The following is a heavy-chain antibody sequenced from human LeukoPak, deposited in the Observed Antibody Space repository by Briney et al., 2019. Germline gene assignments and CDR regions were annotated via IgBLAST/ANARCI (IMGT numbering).Heavy chain of an antibody. Sequence: AGGSLRLSCAASGFTFSSYAMSWVRQAPGKGLEWVSAISGSGGSTYYADSVKGRFTISRDNSKNTLYLQMNSLRAEDTAVYYCTKRGPGHFWSGYPNGFDPWSQGTLVTVSS. D-gene: IGHD3-3*02. CDR2: ISGSGGST. CDR3: TKRGPGHFWSGYPNGFDP. V-gene: IGHV3-23*01. J-gene: IGHJ5*02. CDR1: GFTFSSYA.